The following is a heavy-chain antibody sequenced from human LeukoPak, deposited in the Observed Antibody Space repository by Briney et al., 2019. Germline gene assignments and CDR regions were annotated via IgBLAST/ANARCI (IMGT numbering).Heavy chain of an antibody. CDR3: ARGQKRYYYDSSGYPLKS. J-gene: IGHJ4*02. V-gene: IGHV4-34*01. CDR2: INHSGST. Sequence: SETLSLTCAVYGGSFSGYYWSWIRQPPGKGLEWIGDINHSGSTNYNPSLKSRVTISVDTSKNQFSLKLSSVTAADTAVYYCARGQKRYYYDSSGYPLKSWGQGTLVTVSS. CDR1: GGSFSGYY. D-gene: IGHD3-22*01.